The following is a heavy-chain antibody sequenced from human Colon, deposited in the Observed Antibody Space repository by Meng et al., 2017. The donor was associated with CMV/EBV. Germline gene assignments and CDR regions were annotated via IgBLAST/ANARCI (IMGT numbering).Heavy chain of an antibody. CDR2: ISANGFST. D-gene: IGHD6-19*01. Sequence: GFTFSSFAMSWVRQAPGKGLEWVAAISANGFSTEYAESVKGRFTIARDNSRNTLYLQMNSQRTEDTAVYHCAKVIPGGRAVAGPFDYWGQGTLVTVSS. CDR3: AKVIPGGRAVAGPFDY. V-gene: IGHV3-23*01. J-gene: IGHJ4*02. CDR1: GFTFSSFA.